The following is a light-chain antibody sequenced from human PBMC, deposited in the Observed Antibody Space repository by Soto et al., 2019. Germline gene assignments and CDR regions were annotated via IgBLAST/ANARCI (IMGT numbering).Light chain of an antibody. CDR2: GAS. V-gene: IGKV3-15*01. Sequence: EIVMTQSPATLSVSPGERATLSCRASQSVSSNLAWYQQKPGQAPRILIYGASTRDTGIPDRFSGSGSGTEFTLTISRLEPEDFVVYYCQQYSRSTLTFGGGTKVDNK. J-gene: IGKJ4*01. CDR3: QQYSRSTLT. CDR1: QSVSSN.